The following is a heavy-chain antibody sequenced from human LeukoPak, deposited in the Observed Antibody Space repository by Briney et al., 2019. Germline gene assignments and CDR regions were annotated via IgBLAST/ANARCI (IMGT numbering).Heavy chain of an antibody. Sequence: GGSLRLSCAASGFTFDDYAMHWVRQAPGKGLEWVSGISWNSGSIGYADSVKGRFTISRDNAKNSLYLQMNSLRAEDMALYYCAKDISSDSSGYGAFDIWGQGTMVTVSS. V-gene: IGHV3-9*03. D-gene: IGHD3-22*01. CDR3: AKDISSDSSGYGAFDI. CDR2: ISWNSGSI. CDR1: GFTFDDYA. J-gene: IGHJ3*02.